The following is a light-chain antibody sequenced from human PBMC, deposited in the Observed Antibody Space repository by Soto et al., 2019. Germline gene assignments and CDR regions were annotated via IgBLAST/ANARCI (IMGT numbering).Light chain of an antibody. J-gene: IGLJ2*01. CDR2: GDN. CDR1: SSNSGSFYD. Sequence: QSVLTQPPSVSGAPGQRVSIPCTGSSSNSGSFYDVHWYQQLPGTVPKLLIYGDNNRPSGVPDRFSGSKSGTSASLAITGLQPEDEADYYCQSYDNSLSHVVFGGGTKVTVL. CDR3: QSYDNSLSHVV. V-gene: IGLV1-40*01.